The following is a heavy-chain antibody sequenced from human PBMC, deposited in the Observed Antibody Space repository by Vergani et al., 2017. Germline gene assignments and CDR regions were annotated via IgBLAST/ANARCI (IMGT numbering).Heavy chain of an antibody. D-gene: IGHD3-10*01. CDR2: ISYDGSNK. CDR3: ARGTMVRGVERFDY. V-gene: IGHV3-30*03. CDR1: GFTFSSYG. J-gene: IGHJ4*02. Sequence: QVQLVESGGGVVQPGRSLRLSCAASGFTFSSYGMHWVRQAPGKGLEWVAVISYDGSNKYYADSVKGRFTISRDNSKNTLYLQMNSLRAEDTAVYYCARGTMVRGVERFDYWGQGTLVTVSS.